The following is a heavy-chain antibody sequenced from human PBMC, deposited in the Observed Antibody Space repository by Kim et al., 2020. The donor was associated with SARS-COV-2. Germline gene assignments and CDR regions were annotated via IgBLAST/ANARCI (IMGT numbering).Heavy chain of an antibody. CDR2: ISASGGGT. D-gene: IGHD3-10*01. CDR1: GFTIFTFNNYA. CDR3: ALGRKFGSGTYYYVAH. V-gene: IGHV3-23*01. J-gene: IGHJ5*02. Sequence: GGSLRLSCVASGFTIFTFNNYAVSWVRQAPGKGLEWVSAISASGGGTYYTDSVKGRFTISRDNSKNMLYLQMNILRAEDTAVYYCALGRKFGSGTYYYVAHWGQGTLVTVSS.